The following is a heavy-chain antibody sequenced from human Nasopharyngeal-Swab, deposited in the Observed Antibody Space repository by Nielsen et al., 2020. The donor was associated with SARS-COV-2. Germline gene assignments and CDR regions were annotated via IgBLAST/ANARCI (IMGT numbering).Heavy chain of an antibody. J-gene: IGHJ1*01. V-gene: IGHV3-11*06. CDR2: ISSSSSYT. CDR3: ASGYYYDSSGYYPEYFQH. Sequence: GESLKISCAASGFTFSDYYMSWIRQAPGKGLEWVSYISSSSSYTNYADSVKGRFTISRDNAKNSLYLQMNSLRAEDTAVYYCASGYYYDSSGYYPEYFQHWGQGTLVTVSS. D-gene: IGHD3-22*01. CDR1: GFTFSDYY.